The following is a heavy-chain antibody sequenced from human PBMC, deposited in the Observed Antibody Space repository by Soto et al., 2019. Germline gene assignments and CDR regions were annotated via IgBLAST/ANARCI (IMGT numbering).Heavy chain of an antibody. CDR3: ARGQRFSDWYDP. J-gene: IGHJ5*02. D-gene: IGHD3-3*01. CDR1: GGTISVYY. V-gene: IGHV4-4*07. CDR2: IYSSGNT. Sequence: SETLSLTCSVSGGTISVYYWTWIRHPAGKGLELIGRIYSSGNTKYNPSLQSRVTMSRDTSNNQFSLRLTSVTAADTAVYYCARGQRFSDWYDPWGQVTLVTVSS.